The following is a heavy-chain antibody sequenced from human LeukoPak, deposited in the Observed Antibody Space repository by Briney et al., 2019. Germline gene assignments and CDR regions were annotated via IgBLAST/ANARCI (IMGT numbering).Heavy chain of an antibody. CDR2: ISPDGSTT. J-gene: IGHJ4*02. V-gene: IGHV3-74*01. Sequence: GGSLRLSCAASGFTFSSHWMHWVRQAPGKGLLWVSRISPDGSTTTYADSVKGRFTISRDYAKNTLYLQMNSLRAEDTAVYYCVRGTSGYNYGYLDYWGQGTLVSVSS. D-gene: IGHD5-24*01. CDR3: VRGTSGYNYGYLDY. CDR1: GFTFSSHW.